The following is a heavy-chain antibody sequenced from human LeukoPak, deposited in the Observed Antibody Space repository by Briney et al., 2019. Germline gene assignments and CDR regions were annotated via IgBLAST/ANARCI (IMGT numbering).Heavy chain of an antibody. CDR1: GYSFTNYW. J-gene: IGHJ4*02. CDR2: IYPGDSTT. V-gene: IGHV5-51*01. D-gene: IGHD2-15*01. Sequence: GESLKISCKGSGYSFTNYWIGWVRQMPGKGPEWMGIIYPGDSTTRYSPSFQGQVTISADKSISTAYLQWSSLKASDTAMYYCARQDCSGGSCYSNWGQGTLVTVSS. CDR3: ARQDCSGGSCYSN.